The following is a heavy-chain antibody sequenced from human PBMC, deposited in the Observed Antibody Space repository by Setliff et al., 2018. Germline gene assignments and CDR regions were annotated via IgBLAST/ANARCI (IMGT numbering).Heavy chain of an antibody. J-gene: IGHJ6*03. CDR3: ARASRFATIVWKGDYYMDV. CDR2: INTNTGNP. Sequence: ASVKVSCKTSGYSFTVFGISWVRQAPGQGLEWMGWINTNTGNPSYAQGFTGRFVFSLDTSVSTAYLQISSLKPEDTAMYYCARASRFATIVWKGDYYMDVWGKGTTVTVSS. D-gene: IGHD3-16*02. CDR1: GYSFTVFG. V-gene: IGHV7-4-1*02.